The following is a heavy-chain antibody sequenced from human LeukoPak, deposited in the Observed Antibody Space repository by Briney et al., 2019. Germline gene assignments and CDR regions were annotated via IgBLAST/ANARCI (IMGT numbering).Heavy chain of an antibody. CDR2: IIPIFGTA. CDR1: GGTFSSYA. CDR3: ARDHSNYQRLYYFDY. J-gene: IGHJ4*02. D-gene: IGHD4-11*01. Sequence: ASVKVSCQASGGTFSSYAISWVRQAPGQGLEWMGGIIPIFGTANYAQKFQGRVTITADESTSTAYMELSSLRSEDTAVYYCARDHSNYQRLYYFDYWGQGTLVTVSS. V-gene: IGHV1-69*13.